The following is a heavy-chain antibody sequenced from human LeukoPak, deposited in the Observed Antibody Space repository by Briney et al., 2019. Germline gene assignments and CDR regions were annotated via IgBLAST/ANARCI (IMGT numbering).Heavy chain of an antibody. CDR3: ARDRSIASDY. J-gene: IGHJ4*02. V-gene: IGHV3-48*03. CDR2: ISGSGSNI. CDR1: GFTFSNYD. Sequence: GGSLRLSCTASGFTFSNYDMHWVRQAPGQGLEWVSCISGSGSNIYYADSVKGRFTISRDNAQNTLYLQMNSLRAEDTAVYYCARDRSIASDYWGQGTLVTVSS. D-gene: IGHD6-6*01.